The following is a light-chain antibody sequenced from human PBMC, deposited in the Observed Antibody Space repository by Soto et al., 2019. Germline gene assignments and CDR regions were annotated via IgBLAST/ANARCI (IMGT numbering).Light chain of an antibody. V-gene: IGKV1-5*03. CDR1: QTISSW. Sequence: DIQMTQSPSTLSGSVGGRVTIAGRARQTISSWLFWYQQKPAKAPKLLIYKASTLKSGGPSSFSGSGAGTEFTLTISSLQPDDVATYYCQQYNSYSRTFGQGTKVDI. J-gene: IGKJ1*01. CDR2: KAS. CDR3: QQYNSYSRT.